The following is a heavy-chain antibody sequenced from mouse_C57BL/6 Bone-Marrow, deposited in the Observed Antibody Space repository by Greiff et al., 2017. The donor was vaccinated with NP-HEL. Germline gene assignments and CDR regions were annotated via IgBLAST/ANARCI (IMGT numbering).Heavy chain of an antibody. J-gene: IGHJ1*03. CDR1: GYSITSDY. CDR2: ISYSGST. CDR3: ARYRDYGSSYCYFDV. Sequence: DVKLQESGPGLAKPSQTLSLTCSVTGYSITSDYWNWIRKFPGNKLEYMGYISYSGSTYYTPSLKSRISITRDTSKNQYYLQLNSVTTEDTATYYCARYRDYGSSYCYFDVWGTGTTVTVSS. V-gene: IGHV3-8*01. D-gene: IGHD1-1*01.